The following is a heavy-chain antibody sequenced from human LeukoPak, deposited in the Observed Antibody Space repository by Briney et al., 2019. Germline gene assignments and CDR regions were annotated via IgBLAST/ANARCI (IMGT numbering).Heavy chain of an antibody. D-gene: IGHD1-26*01. Sequence: QPGGSLRLSCAASGFTFSNCGMHWVRQAPGKGLEWVAFIKNDGTNKVTQEDGSNKDLHSVKGRFTISRDNSKNTLYLQMNSLRAEDTAVYYCAKAPDQWELPTFDYWGQGTLVTVSS. V-gene: IGHV3-30*02. CDR3: AKAPDQWELPTFDY. CDR1: GFTFSNCG. J-gene: IGHJ4*02. CDR2: IKNDGTNK.